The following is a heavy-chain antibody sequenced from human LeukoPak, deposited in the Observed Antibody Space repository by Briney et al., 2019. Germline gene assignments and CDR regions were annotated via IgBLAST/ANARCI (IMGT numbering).Heavy chain of an antibody. V-gene: IGHV1-2*02. D-gene: IGHD5-18*01. CDR2: MNPNSGDT. Sequence: ASVKVSCKASGYTFTGYYIHWVRQAPGQGLEWMGWMNPNSGDTNYVQKFQGRVTMTRDTSIPTAYMELSRLTSDDTAVYYCAREKDRAMVNELDFWGQGTLVTVSS. CDR1: GYTFTGYY. CDR3: AREKDRAMVNELDF. J-gene: IGHJ4*02.